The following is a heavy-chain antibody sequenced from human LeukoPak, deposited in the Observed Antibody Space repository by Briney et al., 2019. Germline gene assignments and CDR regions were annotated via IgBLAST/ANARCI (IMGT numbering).Heavy chain of an antibody. CDR3: ARIPGMAAGSDFYFDY. D-gene: IGHD6-13*01. CDR2: IKQDGSEK. Sequence: GGSLRLSCAASGFTFSSYWMSWVRQAPGKGLEWVANIKQDGSEKYYVDSVKGRFTISRDNSKNTLYLQLNSLRVEDTAIYYCARIPGMAAGSDFYFDYWGPGTVVTVFS. J-gene: IGHJ4*02. CDR1: GFTFSSYW. V-gene: IGHV3-7*03.